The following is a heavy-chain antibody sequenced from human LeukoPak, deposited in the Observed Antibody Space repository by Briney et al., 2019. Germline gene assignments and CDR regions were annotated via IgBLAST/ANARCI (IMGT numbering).Heavy chain of an antibody. V-gene: IGHV3-23*01. CDR1: GFAFSGSA. Sequence: GGSLRLSCAASGFAFSGSAMSWVRQAPGKGLQWVSIISGIGGSTYYADSVKGRFTISRDNSKNTLYLQMSSLRAEDTAVYYCAKDPFYPLGYFDYWGQGTLVTVSS. CDR2: ISGIGGST. D-gene: IGHD2/OR15-2a*01. CDR3: AKDPFYPLGYFDY. J-gene: IGHJ4*02.